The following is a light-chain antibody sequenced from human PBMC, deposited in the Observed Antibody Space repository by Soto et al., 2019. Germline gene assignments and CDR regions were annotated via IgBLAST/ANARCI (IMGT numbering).Light chain of an antibody. CDR2: DDS. CDR3: QAWDRSXAHQD. CDR1: NIGSKS. V-gene: IGLV3-21*02. J-gene: IGLJ1*01. Sequence: SYKLTQPPSVSVAPVQTARITCGGNNIGSKSVHWYQQKPGQAPVLVVYDDSDRPSGIPDLFSGSNSGNTATLTISRVEAGDEADYYRQAWDRSXAHQDFGTGTKX.